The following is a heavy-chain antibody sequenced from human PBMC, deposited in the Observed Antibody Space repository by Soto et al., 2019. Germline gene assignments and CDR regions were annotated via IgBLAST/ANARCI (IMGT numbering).Heavy chain of an antibody. CDR2: ITTSDDIT. V-gene: IGHV3-23*01. CDR3: TKGDSSGYFDPSAGYSTPDH. Sequence: EVQLFESGGGLVEPGESLRLSCAASGFIFKDFAMSWVRQAPGKGLEWVSTITTSDDITYSADSVRGRFTISRDNSAHTLCRQMSSLRGDDTATYYCTKGDSSGYFDPSAGYSTPDHWGQGTLGTVSS. CDR1: GFIFKDFA. J-gene: IGHJ5*02. D-gene: IGHD2-15*01.